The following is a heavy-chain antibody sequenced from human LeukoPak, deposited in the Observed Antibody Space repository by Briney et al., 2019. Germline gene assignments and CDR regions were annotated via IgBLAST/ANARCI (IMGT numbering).Heavy chain of an antibody. CDR3: AKEWYYYGSGSYLKPYYYDY. CDR2: ISSSTNTI. V-gene: IGHV3-48*01. D-gene: IGHD3-10*01. CDR1: GFTFSSYS. Sequence: GGSLRLSCAASGFTFSSYSMNWVRQAPGKGLEWASYISSSTNTIYYADSVKGRFTISRDNAKNSLYLQMNSLRAEDTAVYYCAKEWYYYGSGSYLKPYYYDYWGQGTLVTVSS. J-gene: IGHJ4*02.